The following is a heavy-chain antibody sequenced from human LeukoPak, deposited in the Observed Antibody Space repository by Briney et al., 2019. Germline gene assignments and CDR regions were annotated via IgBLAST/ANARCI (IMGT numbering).Heavy chain of an antibody. CDR3: ARERLPLSPYYGMDV. CDR1: GYTITSYA. J-gene: IGHJ6*02. Sequence: ASLTLSCKASGYTITSYAISWVRQPPGQGLEWMGWISAYNGNTNYAQKLQGRVTMTTDTSTSTAYMELSSLRSEDTAVYYCARERLPLSPYYGMDVWGQGTTVTVSS. CDR2: ISAYNGNT. D-gene: IGHD5-18*01. V-gene: IGHV1-18*04.